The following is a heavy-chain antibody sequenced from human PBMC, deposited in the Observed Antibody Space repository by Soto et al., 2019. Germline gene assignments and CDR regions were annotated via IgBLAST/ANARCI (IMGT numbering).Heavy chain of an antibody. V-gene: IGHV4-34*01. CDR3: ARTYYDILTGPENFDY. CDR2: INHSGST. J-gene: IGHJ4*02. D-gene: IGHD3-9*01. CDR1: GGSFSGYY. Sequence: SETLCLTCAVYGGSFSGYYGSWIRQPPGKGLEWIGEINHSGSTNYNPSLKSRVTISVDTSKNQFSLKLSSVTAADTAVYYCARTYYDILTGPENFDYWGQGTLVTVSS.